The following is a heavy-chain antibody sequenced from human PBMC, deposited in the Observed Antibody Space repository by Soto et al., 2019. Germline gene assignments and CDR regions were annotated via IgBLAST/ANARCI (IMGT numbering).Heavy chain of an antibody. V-gene: IGHV3-73*01. D-gene: IGHD6-6*01. CDR3: TRPRPAAARPGYYYYYMDV. Sequence: EVQLVESGGGLVQPGGSLKLSCAASGFTFSGSAMHWVRQAFRKGLEWVGRIRSKANSYATAYDASVKGRFTISRDDSKNTAYLQMNSLKTEDTAVYYCTRPRPAAARPGYYYYYMDVWGKGTTVTVSS. CDR2: IRSKANSYAT. J-gene: IGHJ6*03. CDR1: GFTFSGSA.